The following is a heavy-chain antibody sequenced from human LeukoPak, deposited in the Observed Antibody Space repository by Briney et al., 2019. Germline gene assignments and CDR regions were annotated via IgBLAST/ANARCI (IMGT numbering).Heavy chain of an antibody. CDR2: IYPGDSDT. D-gene: IGHD1/OR15-1a*01. V-gene: IGHV5-51*01. CDR3: ARVPKGTGTLYLEVYFDY. Sequence: GESLKISCKGSGYSFTSYWIGWVRQMPGKGLEWMGIIYPGDSDTRYSPSFQGQVTISADKSISTAYLQWSSLKASDTAMYYCARVPKGTGTLYLEVYFDYWGQGTLVTVSS. CDR1: GYSFTSYW. J-gene: IGHJ4*02.